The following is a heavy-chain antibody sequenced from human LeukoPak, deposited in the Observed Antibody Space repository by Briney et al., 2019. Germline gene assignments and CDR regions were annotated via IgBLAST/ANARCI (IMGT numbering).Heavy chain of an antibody. J-gene: IGHJ4*02. CDR1: GFTFSSHW. V-gene: IGHV3-7*01. Sequence: GGSLRLSCVASGFTFSSHWMIWVRQAPGKGLEWVANAKQDGSEKYYVDSVKGRFTISRVNAKNSLYLQMNSLRVEDTAVYYCATGRAAHLFDYWGQGTLVTVSS. CDR3: ATGRAAHLFDY. D-gene: IGHD6-6*01. CDR2: AKQDGSEK.